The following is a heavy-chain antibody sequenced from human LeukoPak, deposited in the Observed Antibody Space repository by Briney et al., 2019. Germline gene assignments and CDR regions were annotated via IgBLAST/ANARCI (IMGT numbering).Heavy chain of an antibody. Sequence: QPGGSLRLSCAASGFTFSSYGMHWVRQAPGKGLEWVAVISYDGSNKYYADSVKGRFTISRDNSKNTLYLQMNSLRAEDTAVYYCAKAPHVLRFLEWLTHFDYWGQGTLATVSS. CDR1: GFTFSSYG. D-gene: IGHD3-3*01. CDR2: ISYDGSNK. V-gene: IGHV3-30*18. J-gene: IGHJ4*02. CDR3: AKAPHVLRFLEWLTHFDY.